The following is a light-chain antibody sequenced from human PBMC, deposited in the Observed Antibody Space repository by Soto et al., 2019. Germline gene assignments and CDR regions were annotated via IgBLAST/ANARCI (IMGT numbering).Light chain of an antibody. J-gene: IGLJ2*01. CDR1: SSNIGSNY. V-gene: IGLV1-47*01. Sequence: QSVLTQPPSACGTPGQRVTISCSGSSSNIGSNYVYWYQQLPGTAPKLLIYRNNQRPSGVPDRFSGSKSGTSASLAISGLRSEDEADYYCAAWDVSLSGSGFGGGTKLTVL. CDR2: RNN. CDR3: AAWDVSLSGSG.